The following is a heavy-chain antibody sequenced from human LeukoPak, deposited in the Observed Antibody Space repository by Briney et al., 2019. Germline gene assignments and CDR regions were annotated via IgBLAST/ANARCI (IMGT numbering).Heavy chain of an antibody. CDR3: ARGGGIQLWLPFDY. CDR1: GLTFSSYA. Sequence: GGSLRLSCAASGLTFSSYAMNWVRQAPGKGLEWVAVISYDGSDKYYPDSVKGRFTISRDNSKNTLYLQMNSLRAEDTAVYCCARGGGIQLWLPFDYWGQGTLVTVSS. V-gene: IGHV3-30-3*01. CDR2: ISYDGSDK. J-gene: IGHJ4*02. D-gene: IGHD5-18*01.